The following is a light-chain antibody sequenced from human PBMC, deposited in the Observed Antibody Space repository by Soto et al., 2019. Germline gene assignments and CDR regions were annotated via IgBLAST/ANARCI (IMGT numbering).Light chain of an antibody. J-gene: IGKJ4*01. Sequence: DIVLTPSPESLTVSLGERATINCKSSQSGLYSANNWNYLGWYQKKPGQPPKLLIYWASTRGSGVPDRFNGSGSGTDFTLTISSLQAEDVAVYYCQHYYSLPLPFGGGTKVDIK. CDR1: QSGLYSANNWNY. V-gene: IGKV4-1*01. CDR3: QHYYSLPLP. CDR2: WAS.